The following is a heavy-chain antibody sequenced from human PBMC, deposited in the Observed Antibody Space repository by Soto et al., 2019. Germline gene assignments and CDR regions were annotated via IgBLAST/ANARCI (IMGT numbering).Heavy chain of an antibody. CDR3: ARARFYYGSGRWFDP. D-gene: IGHD3-10*01. J-gene: IGHJ5*02. Sequence: QVQLQQWGAGLLKPSETLSLTCAVYGGSFSGYYWSWIRQPPGKGLEWIGEINHSGSTNYNPSLKSRVTISVDTSKNQSSLKLSSVTAADTAVYYCARARFYYGSGRWFDPWGQGTLVTVSS. CDR1: GGSFSGYY. CDR2: INHSGST. V-gene: IGHV4-34*01.